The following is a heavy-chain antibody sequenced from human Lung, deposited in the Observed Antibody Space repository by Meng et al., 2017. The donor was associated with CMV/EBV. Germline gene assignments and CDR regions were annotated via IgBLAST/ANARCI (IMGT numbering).Heavy chain of an antibody. Sequence: ASVKVSCKASGYTFTAHYFHWVRQAPGQGLEWMGWIHPHRGDTNYAQQFQGRVTLTRDTSINTGYMELTRLTSDDTAVYYCARDNNGGPDYWCQGTLVTVSS. V-gene: IGHV1-2*02. CDR2: IHPHRGDT. CDR1: GYTFTAHY. D-gene: IGHD7-27*01. J-gene: IGHJ4*02. CDR3: ARDNNGGPDY.